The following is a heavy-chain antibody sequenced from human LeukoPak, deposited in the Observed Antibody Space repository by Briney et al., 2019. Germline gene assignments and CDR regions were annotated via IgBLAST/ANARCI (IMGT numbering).Heavy chain of an antibody. D-gene: IGHD2-15*01. CDR3: ARDRLGYCSGGSCYLGYYFDY. CDR2: IYTSGST. CDR1: GGSISSYY. Sequence: SETLSLTCTVSGGSISSYYWSWIWQPAGKGLEWIGRIYTSGSTNYNPSLKSRVTMSVDTSKNQFSLKLSSVTAADTAVYYCARDRLGYCSGGSCYLGYYFDYWGQGTLVTVSS. J-gene: IGHJ4*02. V-gene: IGHV4-4*07.